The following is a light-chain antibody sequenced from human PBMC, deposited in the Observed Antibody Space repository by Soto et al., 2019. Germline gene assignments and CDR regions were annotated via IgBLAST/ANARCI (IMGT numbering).Light chain of an antibody. CDR1: QSISSY. J-gene: IGKJ2*01. CDR3: QQSYSIPFT. CDR2: DAS. V-gene: IGKV1-39*01. Sequence: DIQMTQSPSSLSASVGDRVTITCRASQSISSYLNWYQQKPRKAPELLIYDASSLQSGVPSRFSGSGSGTDFNLTISSLQPEDFATYYCQQSYSIPFTFGQGTSLEIK.